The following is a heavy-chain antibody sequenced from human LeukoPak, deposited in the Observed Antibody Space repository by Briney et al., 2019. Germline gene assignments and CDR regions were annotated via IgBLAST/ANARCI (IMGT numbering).Heavy chain of an antibody. CDR1: GFTFSSYA. Sequence: PGGSLRLSCAASGFTFSSYAMHWVRQAPGKGLEWVAVISYDGSNKYYADSVKGRFTISRDNAKNSLYLQMNSLRAEDTAVYYCARGTSYGSAYWGQGTLVTVSS. J-gene: IGHJ4*02. V-gene: IGHV3-30*04. CDR3: ARGTSYGSAY. CDR2: ISYDGSNK. D-gene: IGHD1-26*01.